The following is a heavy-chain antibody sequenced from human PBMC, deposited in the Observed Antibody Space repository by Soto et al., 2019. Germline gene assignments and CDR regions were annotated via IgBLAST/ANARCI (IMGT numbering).Heavy chain of an antibody. D-gene: IGHD6-6*01. Sequence: EVQPVESGGGLVQPGGSLRLSCAASGFTVSSNYMSWVRQAPGKGLEWVSVIYSGGSTYYADSVKGRFTISRDNSKNTLYLQMNSLRAEDTAVYYCAIEIAAQGWFDPWGQGTLVTVSS. CDR3: AIEIAAQGWFDP. CDR1: GFTVSSNY. CDR2: IYSGGST. V-gene: IGHV3-66*01. J-gene: IGHJ5*02.